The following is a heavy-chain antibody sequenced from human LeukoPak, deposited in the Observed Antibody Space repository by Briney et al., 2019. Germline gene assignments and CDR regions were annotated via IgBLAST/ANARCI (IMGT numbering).Heavy chain of an antibody. CDR3: ARDTAAVGYGMDV. D-gene: IGHD6-13*01. CDR2: IYYSGST. CDR1: GGSISSGGYY. V-gene: IGHV4-39*07. Sequence: SETLSLTCAVSGGSISSGGYYWGWIRQPPGKGLEWIGSIYYSGSTYYNPSLKSRVTISVDTSKNQFSLKLSSVTAADTAVYYCARDTAAVGYGMDVWGQGTTVTVSS. J-gene: IGHJ6*02.